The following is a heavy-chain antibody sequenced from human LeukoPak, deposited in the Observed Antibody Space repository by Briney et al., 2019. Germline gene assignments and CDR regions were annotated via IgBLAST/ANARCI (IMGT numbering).Heavy chain of an antibody. V-gene: IGHV3-23*01. CDR1: GFTFSSYA. CDR3: AKDQRGVRTSPFDF. CDR2: ISGSGGST. J-gene: IGHJ4*02. D-gene: IGHD1-1*01. Sequence: GGSLRLSCAASGFTFSSYAMSWVRQAPGKGLEWVSAISGSGGSTYYADSVKGRFTISRDNSKNTLYLQMKSLRAEDTAIYYCAKDQRGVRTSPFDFWGQGTLVTVSS.